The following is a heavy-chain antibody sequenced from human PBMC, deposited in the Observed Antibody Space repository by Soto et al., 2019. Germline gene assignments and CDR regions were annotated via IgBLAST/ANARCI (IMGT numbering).Heavy chain of an antibody. D-gene: IGHD3-10*01. V-gene: IGHV3-9*01. J-gene: IGHJ6*02. CDR1: GCSFSDYS. CDR2: FRWHSANI. CDR3: AKDMRAGSGGYYGMDA. Sequence: PWGTLSLSCTASGCSFSDYSLRWFRQAPGKGLVWVSGFRWHSANIDYTDSVRGRFTISRDNAKNPLYLKMNSLRADDTAVYYCAKDMRAGSGGYYGMDAWGQGTTVTVSS.